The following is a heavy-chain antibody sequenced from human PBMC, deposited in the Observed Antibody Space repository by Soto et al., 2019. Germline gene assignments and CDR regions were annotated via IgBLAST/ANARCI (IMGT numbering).Heavy chain of an antibody. CDR2: ISYDGNYK. CDR1: GFTFSSYG. Sequence: QVQLVESGGGVVQPGRSLRLSCAASGFTFSSYGMHLVRQAPGKGLERGAIISYDGNYKYYADSVKGRFPISRDNSKNTLYLQMNNLSAEDTAVYYCGKVSPYYYDSTFDYWGQGTLVTGSS. V-gene: IGHV3-30*18. CDR3: GKVSPYYYDSTFDY. J-gene: IGHJ4*02. D-gene: IGHD3-22*01.